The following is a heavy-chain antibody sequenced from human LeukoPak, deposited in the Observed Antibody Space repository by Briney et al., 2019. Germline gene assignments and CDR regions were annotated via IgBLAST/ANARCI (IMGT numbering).Heavy chain of an antibody. Sequence: GGSLRLSCAASGFTFSSYAMSWVRQAPGKGLEWVSAISGSGGSTYYADSVKGRFTISRDNSKNTLYLQMNSLRAEDTAVYYCAKASLGTMMVVVSFDYWGQGTLVTVSS. CDR1: GFTFSSYA. V-gene: IGHV3-23*01. CDR2: ISGSGGST. J-gene: IGHJ4*02. CDR3: AKASLGTMMVVVSFDY. D-gene: IGHD3-22*01.